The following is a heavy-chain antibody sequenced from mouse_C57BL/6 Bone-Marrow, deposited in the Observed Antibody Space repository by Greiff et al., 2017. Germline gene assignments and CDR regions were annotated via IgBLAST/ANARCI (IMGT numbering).Heavy chain of an antibody. V-gene: IGHV1-9*01. CDR3: ARRERNLYYGNYGPFAY. D-gene: IGHD2-1*01. J-gene: IGHJ3*01. CDR1: GYTFTGYW. Sequence: QVQLQQSGAELMKPGASVKLSCKATGYTFTGYWIEWVKQRPGHGLEWIGEILPGSGSTNYNEKFKGKATFTADTSSNTAYMQLSSLTPEDSAIYYCARRERNLYYGNYGPFAYWGQGTLVTVSA. CDR2: ILPGSGST.